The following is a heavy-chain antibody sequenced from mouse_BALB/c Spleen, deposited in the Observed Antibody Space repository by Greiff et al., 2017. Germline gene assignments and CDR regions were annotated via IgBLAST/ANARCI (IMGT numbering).Heavy chain of an antibody. CDR1: GYNFTSYW. D-gene: IGHD2-10*01. V-gene: IGHV1-55*01. J-gene: IGHJ2*01. CDR3: ARRLAYYGYYFDY. CDR2: IYPGSGST. Sequence: QVQLQQPGAELVKPGTSVKLSCKASGYNFTSYWINWVKLRPGQGLEWIGDIYPGSGSTNYNEKFKSKATLTVDTSSSTAYMQLSSLASEDSALYYCARRLAYYGYYFDYWGQGTTLTVSS.